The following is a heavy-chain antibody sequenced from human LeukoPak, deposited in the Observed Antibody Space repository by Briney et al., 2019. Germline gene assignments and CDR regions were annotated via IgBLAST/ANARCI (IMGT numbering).Heavy chain of an antibody. CDR1: GFTFNTFG. J-gene: IGHJ5*02. D-gene: IGHD5-18*01. CDR2: ITGSATTT. CDR3: ARDVGYRSWFDP. V-gene: IGHV3-48*01. Sequence: EGSLRLSCATSGFTFNTFGMHWVRQAPGKGLEWVSYITGSATTTYYADSVKGRFTISRDNGKNSLYLQMNSLRAEDTSVYYCARDVGYRSWFDPWGQGTLVNVSS.